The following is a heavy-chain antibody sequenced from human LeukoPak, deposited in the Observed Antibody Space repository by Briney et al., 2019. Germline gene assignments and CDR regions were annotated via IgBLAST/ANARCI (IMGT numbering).Heavy chain of an antibody. CDR1: GGSFSGYY. D-gene: IGHD6-19*01. Sequence: SETLSLTCAVYGGSFSGYYWSWIRQPPGKGLEWIGYIFYTGSTNYNPSLKSRITISIDTSRNRFSLKLSSVTAADTAVYYCARDPSGSSGWYFDYWGQGTLVTVSS. CDR3: ARDPSGSSGWYFDY. CDR2: IFYTGST. J-gene: IGHJ4*02. V-gene: IGHV4-59*01.